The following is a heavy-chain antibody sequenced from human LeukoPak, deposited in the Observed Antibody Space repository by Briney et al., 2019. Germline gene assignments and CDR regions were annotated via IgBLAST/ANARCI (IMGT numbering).Heavy chain of an antibody. CDR3: ARRAPSHDFDD. J-gene: IGHJ4*02. V-gene: IGHV3-23*01. CDR1: GFTFSSYG. CDR2: ISGSGGST. Sequence: GGSLRLSCAASGFTFSSYGMSWVRQAPGKGLEWVSAISGSGGSTYYADSVKGRFTISRDNAKNSLYLQMNSLRVEDTALYYCARRAPSHDFDDWGQGTLVTVSS.